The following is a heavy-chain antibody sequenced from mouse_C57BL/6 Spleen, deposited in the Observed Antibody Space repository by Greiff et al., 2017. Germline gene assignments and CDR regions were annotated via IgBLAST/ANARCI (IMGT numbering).Heavy chain of an antibody. CDR1: GYSFTSYY. CDR2: IYPGSGNT. Sequence: LVESGPELVKPGASVKISCKASGYSFTSYYIHWVKQRPGQGLEWIGWIYPGSGNTKYNEKFKGKATLTADTSSSTAYMQLSSLTSEDSAVYYCARDLGLGYFDYWGQGTTLTVSS. J-gene: IGHJ2*01. D-gene: IGHD4-1*01. CDR3: ARDLGLGYFDY. V-gene: IGHV1-66*01.